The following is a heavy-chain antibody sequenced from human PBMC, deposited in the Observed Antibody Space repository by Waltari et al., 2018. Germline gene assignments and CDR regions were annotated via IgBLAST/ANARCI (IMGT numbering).Heavy chain of an antibody. V-gene: IGHV3-43D*03. CDR1: GFTLADYA. Sequence: EVQLVESGGVVVQPGGSLRLSCAASGFTLADYAMHWVRQAPGKGLEWVSLISWDGGSTYYADSVKGRFTISRDNSKNSLYLQMNSLRAEDTALYYCAKDMDSSSWYYFDYWGQGTLVTVSS. D-gene: IGHD6-13*01. CDR2: ISWDGGST. J-gene: IGHJ4*02. CDR3: AKDMDSSSWYYFDY.